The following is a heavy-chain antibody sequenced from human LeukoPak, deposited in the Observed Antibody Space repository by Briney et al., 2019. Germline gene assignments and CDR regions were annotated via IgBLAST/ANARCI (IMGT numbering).Heavy chain of an antibody. D-gene: IGHD5-18*01. V-gene: IGHV4-4*07. J-gene: IGHJ3*02. CDR3: ARSISGFGNSYGDDAFDS. CDR1: GGSISSYY. CDR2: IYTSGST. Sequence: PSESLSLTCTVSGGSISSYYWSWIRQPAGKGLEWIGHIYTSGSTNNNPSLKNRVTMSVDTSKTQSSLKLSSVTAADTAVYYCARSISGFGNSYGDDAFDSWGQGTTVTVSS.